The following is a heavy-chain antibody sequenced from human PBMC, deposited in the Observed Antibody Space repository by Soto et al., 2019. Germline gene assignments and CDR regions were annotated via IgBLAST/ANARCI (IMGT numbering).Heavy chain of an antibody. D-gene: IGHD2-2*01. CDR1: GGSISSGGYY. Sequence: SETRSLTCTVSGGSISSGGYYWSWIRQHPGKGLEWIGYIYYSGSTYYNPSLKSRVTISVDTSKNQFSLKLSSVTAADTAVYYCARSGYQLLWKDSMDVWGKGTTVTVSS. CDR2: IYYSGST. CDR3: ARSGYQLLWKDSMDV. V-gene: IGHV4-31*03. J-gene: IGHJ6*03.